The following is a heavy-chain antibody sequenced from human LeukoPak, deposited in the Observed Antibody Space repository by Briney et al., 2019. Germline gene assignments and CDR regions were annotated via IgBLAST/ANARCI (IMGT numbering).Heavy chain of an antibody. CDR2: MNPNSGNT. CDR1: GYTFSTYD. J-gene: IGHJ4*02. D-gene: IGHD4-11*01. CDR3: ARADDYTKTGFDY. V-gene: IGHV1-8*01. Sequence: ASVRVSCKTSGYTFSTYDMNWVRQATGQGLEWMGWMNPNSGNTGYARKFQGRVTITRNTSISTAYMELSSLRSEDTAVYYCARADDYTKTGFDYWGQGTLVTVSS.